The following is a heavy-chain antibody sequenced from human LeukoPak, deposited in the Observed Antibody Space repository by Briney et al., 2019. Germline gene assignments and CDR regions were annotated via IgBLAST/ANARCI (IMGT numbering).Heavy chain of an antibody. Sequence: GRSLRLSCAASGFAFSSFGMHWVRQAPGKGLEWVAVIWYDGTNKYYADSVKGRFTISRDNSKNTLYLQMNSLRAEDTAVYYCARATVTRWFDPWGPGNLVTVSS. V-gene: IGHV3-33*01. CDR2: IWYDGTNK. CDR3: ARATVTRWFDP. CDR1: GFAFSSFG. J-gene: IGHJ5*02. D-gene: IGHD4-17*01.